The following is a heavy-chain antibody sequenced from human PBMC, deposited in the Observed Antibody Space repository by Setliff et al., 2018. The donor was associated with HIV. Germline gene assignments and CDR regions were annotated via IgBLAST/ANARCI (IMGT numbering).Heavy chain of an antibody. J-gene: IGHJ6*02. Sequence: SETLSLTCSVSGVSINRTDHYWGWIRQSPGKRLEWIGSVSQSGSTYYNPSLKSRLTISLDTSKNQFSLKLTSVTAADTAVYYCARDNPHFGVASSYYYGMDVWGQGTTVTVSS. CDR3: ARDNPHFGVASSYYYGMDV. D-gene: IGHD3-3*01. CDR2: VSQSGST. V-gene: IGHV4-39*07. CDR1: GVSINRTDHY.